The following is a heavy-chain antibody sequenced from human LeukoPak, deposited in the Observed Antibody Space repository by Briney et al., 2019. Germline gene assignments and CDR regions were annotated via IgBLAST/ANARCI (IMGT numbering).Heavy chain of an antibody. Sequence: ASVKVSCKASGYTFTSYGINWVRQAPGQGLEWMGWINPNNGGTNYAQKFQDRVTMTRDTSISTAYMELIRLRSDDTAVYYCARGQRNYYDSSSYSYYWGQGTLVTVSS. J-gene: IGHJ4*02. CDR2: INPNNGGT. CDR1: GYTFTSYG. V-gene: IGHV1-2*02. D-gene: IGHD3-22*01. CDR3: ARGQRNYYDSSSYSYY.